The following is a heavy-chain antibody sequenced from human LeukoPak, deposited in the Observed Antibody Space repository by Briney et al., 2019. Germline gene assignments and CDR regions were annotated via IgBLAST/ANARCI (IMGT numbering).Heavy chain of an antibody. CDR1: GYTFTSYY. CDR2: INPSGGST. Sequence: ASVKVSCKASGYTFTSYYMHWVRQAPGQGLEWMGIINPSGGSTSYAQKFQGRVTMTRDMSTSTVYMELSSLRSEDTAVYYCARDRFWVWDTAMGGFDYWGQGTLVTVSS. J-gene: IGHJ4*02. V-gene: IGHV1-46*01. D-gene: IGHD5-18*01. CDR3: ARDRFWVWDTAMGGFDY.